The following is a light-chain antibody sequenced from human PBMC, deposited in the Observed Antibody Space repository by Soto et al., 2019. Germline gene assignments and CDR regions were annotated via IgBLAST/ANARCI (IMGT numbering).Light chain of an antibody. J-gene: IGKJ5*01. CDR2: GAS. V-gene: IGKV3-20*01. Sequence: EIVMTQSPATLSVSPGERATLSCRASESVGSNLAWYQQKPGQAPRLLIHGASSRATGIPDRFSGSGSGTDFTLTISRLEPEDFAVYYCQQYGSSPITFGQGTRLEIK. CDR1: ESVGSN. CDR3: QQYGSSPIT.